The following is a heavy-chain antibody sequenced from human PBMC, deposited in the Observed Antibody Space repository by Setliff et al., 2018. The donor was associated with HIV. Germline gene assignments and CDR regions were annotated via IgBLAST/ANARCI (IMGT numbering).Heavy chain of an antibody. J-gene: IGHJ4*02. Sequence: PGESLKLSCAASGFTLSDHYMSWIRRAPGKGLEWISYISSGGTVTYYADSVEGRFTISRDNAKNSLFLQMNNLRAEDTALYYCARDALPDYYFDLWGQGTLVTVSS. CDR1: GFTLSDHY. V-gene: IGHV3-11*04. CDR3: ARDALPDYYFDL. CDR2: ISSGGTVT.